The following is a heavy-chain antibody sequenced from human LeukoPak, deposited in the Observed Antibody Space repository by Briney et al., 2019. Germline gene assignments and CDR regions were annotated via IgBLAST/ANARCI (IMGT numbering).Heavy chain of an antibody. J-gene: IGHJ4*02. V-gene: IGHV3-30*04. D-gene: IGHD3-22*01. CDR2: ISYDGSNK. CDR3: ARVDYYDSSGYYFDY. CDR1: GFTFSSYA. Sequence: GGSLRLSCAASGFTFSSYAMSWVRQAPGKGLEWVAVISYDGSNKYYADSVKGRFTISRDNSKNTLYLQMNSLRAEDTAVYYCARVDYYDSSGYYFDYWGQGTLVTVSS.